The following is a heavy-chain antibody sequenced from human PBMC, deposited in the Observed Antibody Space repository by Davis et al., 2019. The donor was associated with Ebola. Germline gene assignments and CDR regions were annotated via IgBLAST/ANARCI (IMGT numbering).Heavy chain of an antibody. CDR2: IDQRGSA. CDR1: GGSISGNAW. V-gene: IGHV4-4*02. CDR3: ARGRDCSSTSCYIFRVTYFDY. J-gene: IGHJ4*02. Sequence: MPSETLSLTCAVSGGSISGNAWWSWVRQPPGEGLEWVGQIDQRGSASYNPSLKSRVTMSIDTSRDRMSLNLSSVTAADTAVYYCARGRDCSSTSCYIFRVTYFDYWGQGTLVTVSS. D-gene: IGHD2-2*02.